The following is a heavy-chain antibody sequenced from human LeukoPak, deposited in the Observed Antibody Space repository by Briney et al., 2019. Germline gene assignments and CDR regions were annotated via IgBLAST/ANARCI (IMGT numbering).Heavy chain of an antibody. CDR3: ARDQTILRTGSYYTWFDP. J-gene: IGHJ5*02. V-gene: IGHV1-46*01. CDR1: GYTFTGYY. D-gene: IGHD3-10*01. Sequence: ASVKVSCKASGYTFTGYYMHWVRQAPGQGLEWMGIINPSGGSTSYAQKFQGRVTMTRDMSTSTVYMELSSLRSEDTAVYYCARDQTILRTGSYYTWFDPWGQGTLVTVSS. CDR2: INPSGGST.